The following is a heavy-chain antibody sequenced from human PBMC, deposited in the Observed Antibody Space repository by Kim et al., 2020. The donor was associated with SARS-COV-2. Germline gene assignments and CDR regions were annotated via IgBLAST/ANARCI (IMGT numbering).Heavy chain of an antibody. D-gene: IGHD6-13*01. Sequence: GGSLRLSCAASGFTFSSYSMNWVRQAPGKGLEWVSSISSSSSYIYYADSVKGRFTISRDNAKNSLYLQMNSLRAEDTAVYYCASFSGYSSSWYPRNTSPFDYWGQGTLVTVSS. V-gene: IGHV3-21*01. J-gene: IGHJ4*02. CDR3: ASFSGYSSSWYPRNTSPFDY. CDR1: GFTFSSYS. CDR2: ISSSSSYI.